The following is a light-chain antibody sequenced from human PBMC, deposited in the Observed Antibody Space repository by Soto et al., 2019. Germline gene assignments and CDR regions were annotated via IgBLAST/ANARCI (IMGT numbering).Light chain of an antibody. CDR2: DVS. V-gene: IGLV2-14*01. CDR3: SSYTTSSTYV. J-gene: IGLJ1*01. Sequence: QSALTQPASVSGSPGQSITISCTGTISDVGGYDYVSWYQQHPGKAPKLMIYDVSNRPSGVSNRFSGSKSGNTASLTISGLQADDEADYYCSSYTTSSTYVFGTGTEVTVL. CDR1: ISDVGGYDY.